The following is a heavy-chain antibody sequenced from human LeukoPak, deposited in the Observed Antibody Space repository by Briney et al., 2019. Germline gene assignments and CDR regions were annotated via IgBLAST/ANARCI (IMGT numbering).Heavy chain of an antibody. Sequence: KTSETLSLTCTVSGGSISSYYWSWIRQSPGKGLEWIGYIYYSGSTNYNPSLKSRVTISVDTSKNQSSLKLSSVTAADTAVYYCARATPYDILTGYYLYYFDYWGQGTLVTVSS. J-gene: IGHJ4*02. CDR1: GGSISSYY. D-gene: IGHD3-9*01. V-gene: IGHV4-59*01. CDR3: ARATPYDILTGYYLYYFDY. CDR2: IYYSGST.